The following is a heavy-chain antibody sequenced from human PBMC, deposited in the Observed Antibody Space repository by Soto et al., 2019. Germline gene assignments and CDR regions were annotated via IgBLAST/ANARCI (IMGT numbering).Heavy chain of an antibody. Sequence: SETLSLTCTVSGSSISGYYWSWIRQPPGKGLEWIAYIYYSGSSNSNPSLKSRVTISVDTSKNQFSIKLSSVTAAVTAVYYCARHSNEYRKSLDYWGQGTLVTVSS. D-gene: IGHD1-1*01. J-gene: IGHJ4*02. V-gene: IGHV4-59*08. CDR3: ARHSNEYRKSLDY. CDR1: GSSISGYY. CDR2: IYYSGSS.